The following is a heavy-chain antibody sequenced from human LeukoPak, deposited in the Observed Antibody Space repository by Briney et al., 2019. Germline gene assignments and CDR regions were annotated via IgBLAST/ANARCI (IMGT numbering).Heavy chain of an antibody. J-gene: IGHJ4*02. V-gene: IGHV4-61*09. D-gene: IGHD2-2*02. CDR3: ARCTSTSCYNFDY. CDR2: VYSTGST. Sequence: SETLSLTYTVSGGSTNTGSYYWNWIRQSAGKGLEWIGHVYSTGSTNCNPSLKSRVSISLDTSKNQFSLKLNSVTAADTAVYYCARCTSTSCYNFDYWGQGTLVTVSS. CDR1: GGSTNTGSYY.